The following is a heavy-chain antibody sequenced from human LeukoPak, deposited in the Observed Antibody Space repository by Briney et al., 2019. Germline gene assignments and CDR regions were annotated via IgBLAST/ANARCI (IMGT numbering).Heavy chain of an antibody. CDR2: INPNSGGT. CDR1: GYTFTGYS. V-gene: IGHV1-2*02. CDR3: ARVVSGWYAFDI. J-gene: IGHJ3*02. Sequence: ASVKVSCKASGYTFTGYSMHWVRQAPGQGLEWMGWINPNSGGTNYAQKFQGRVTMTRDMSISTAYMELSRLRSDDTAVYYCARVVSGWYAFDIWGQGTMVTVSS. D-gene: IGHD6-19*01.